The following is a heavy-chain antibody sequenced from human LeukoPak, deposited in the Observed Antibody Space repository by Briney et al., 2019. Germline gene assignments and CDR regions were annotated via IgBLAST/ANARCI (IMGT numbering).Heavy chain of an antibody. D-gene: IGHD3-22*01. Sequence: GGSLRLSCAASGFTFNSYNMNWVRQAPGKGLEWVSSITSSSTYMYYADSVKGRFTISRDNARNSLYLQMNSLRAEDTAVYYCARGTYYYDSSGFPGGDYWGQGTLVTVSS. V-gene: IGHV3-21*01. CDR3: ARGTYYYDSSGFPGGDY. CDR1: GFTFNSYN. J-gene: IGHJ4*02. CDR2: ITSSSTYM.